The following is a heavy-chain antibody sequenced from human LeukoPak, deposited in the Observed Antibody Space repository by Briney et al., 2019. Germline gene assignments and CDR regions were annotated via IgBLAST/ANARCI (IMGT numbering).Heavy chain of an antibody. D-gene: IGHD3-3*01. CDR1: GGTFSSYA. Sequence: GASVKVSCKASGGTFSSYAISWVRQAPGQGLEWTGGIIPIFGTANYAQKFQARVTITADESTSTAYMQLSSLRSEDTAVYYCARSLHHITIFGVVITATFDPWGQGTLVTVSS. J-gene: IGHJ5*02. V-gene: IGHV1-69*13. CDR3: ARSLHHITIFGVVITATFDP. CDR2: IIPIFGTA.